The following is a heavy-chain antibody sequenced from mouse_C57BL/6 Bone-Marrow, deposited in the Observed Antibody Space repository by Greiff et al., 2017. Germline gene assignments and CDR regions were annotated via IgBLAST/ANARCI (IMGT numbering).Heavy chain of an antibody. CDR3: ARDDDYDPDY. CDR2: ISDGGSYT. Sequence: EVQVVESGGGLVKPGGSLKLSCAASGFTFSSYAMSWVRQTPEKRLEWVATISDGGSYTYYPDNVKGRFTISRDNAKNNLYLQMSHLKSEDTAMYYCARDDDYDPDYWGQGTTLTVSS. D-gene: IGHD2-4*01. V-gene: IGHV5-4*01. J-gene: IGHJ2*01. CDR1: GFTFSSYA.